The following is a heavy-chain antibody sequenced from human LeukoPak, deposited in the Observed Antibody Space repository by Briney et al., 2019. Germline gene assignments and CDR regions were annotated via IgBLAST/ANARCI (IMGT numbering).Heavy chain of an antibody. D-gene: IGHD5-18*01. V-gene: IGHV3-21*01. Sequence: GGSLRLSCAASGFTFSSYSMNWVRQAPGKGLEWVSSISSGSSYIYYAGSMKGRFTISRDNAKNSLYLQMNSLRAEDTAVYYCAKVDTAMGSLDAFDIWGQGTMVTVSS. CDR3: AKVDTAMGSLDAFDI. CDR2: ISSGSSYI. J-gene: IGHJ3*02. CDR1: GFTFSSYS.